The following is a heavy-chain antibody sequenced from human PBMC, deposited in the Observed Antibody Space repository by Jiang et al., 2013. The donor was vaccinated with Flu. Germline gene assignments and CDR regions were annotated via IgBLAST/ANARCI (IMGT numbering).Heavy chain of an antibody. V-gene: IGHV3-48*02. Sequence: RLSCAASGFTFNDYSMIWVRQAPGKGLEWVSYISRSSSTTYADSVKDRFTISRDNAENSLYLQMSSLRDEGTAVYYCARVHSSGYYVSDYWGQGTLVTVSS. J-gene: IGHJ4*02. CDR3: ARVHSSGYYVSDY. CDR1: GFTFNDYS. CDR2: ISRSSSTT. D-gene: IGHD3-22*01.